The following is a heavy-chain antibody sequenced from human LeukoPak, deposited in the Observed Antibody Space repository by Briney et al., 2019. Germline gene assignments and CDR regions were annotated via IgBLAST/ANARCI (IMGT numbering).Heavy chain of an antibody. CDR3: ARVSSPKYCSSTSCSTRYNWFDP. Sequence: SETLSLTCTVSGGSISSYYWSWIRQPPGKGLEWIGYVYYSGSTNYNPSLKSRVTISVDTSKNQFSLKLSSVTAADTAVYYCARVSSPKYCSSTSCSTRYNWFDPWGQGTLATVSS. CDR2: VYYSGST. V-gene: IGHV4-59*01. J-gene: IGHJ5*02. D-gene: IGHD2-2*02. CDR1: GGSISSYY.